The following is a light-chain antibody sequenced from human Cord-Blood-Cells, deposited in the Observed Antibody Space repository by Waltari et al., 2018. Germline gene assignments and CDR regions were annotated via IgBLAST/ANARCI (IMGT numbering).Light chain of an antibody. CDR3: SSYTSSSTYV. Sequence: QSALTQPASVSGTPGQPITIPCTGTSSDVGGYNSVSWYQQHPGKAPKLMSYDVSNRPSGVSNRFSGSKSGNTASLTISGLQAEDEADYYCSSYTSSSTYVFGTGTKVTVL. V-gene: IGLV2-14*03. J-gene: IGLJ1*01. CDR1: SSDVGGYNS. CDR2: DVS.